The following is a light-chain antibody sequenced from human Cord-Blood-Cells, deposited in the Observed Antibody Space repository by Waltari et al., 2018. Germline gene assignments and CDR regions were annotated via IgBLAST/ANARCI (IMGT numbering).Light chain of an antibody. CDR3: QQYGSSPLT. CDR2: GAS. CDR1: QSVSSCY. J-gene: IGKJ4*02. V-gene: IGKV3-20*01. Sequence: DIVLTQSPGTLSLSPGEGATPSCRASQSVSSCYLAWYQQKPGQAPRILIYGASSRVEGIPDKFSGSGSGTNFTLTISRREPEEFAVDYCQQYGSSPLTFGGGTKVEIK.